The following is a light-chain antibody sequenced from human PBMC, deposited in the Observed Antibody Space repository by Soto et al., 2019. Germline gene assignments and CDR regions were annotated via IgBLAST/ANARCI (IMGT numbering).Light chain of an antibody. V-gene: IGKV1-27*01. J-gene: IGKJ4*01. CDR2: AAS. CDR3: QKYNSAPLP. CDR1: QGISNY. Sequence: DIQMTQSPSSLSASVGDRVTITCRSSQGISNYLAWYQQKPGKVPKLLIYAASTLQSGVPSRFSGSGSGTDFTRTISSLQPEDVATYYWQKYNSAPLPFGGGTKVEIK.